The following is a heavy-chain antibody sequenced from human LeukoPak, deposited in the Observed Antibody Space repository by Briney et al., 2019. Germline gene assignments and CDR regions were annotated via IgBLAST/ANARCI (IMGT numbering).Heavy chain of an antibody. CDR3: ARVISIFGVADDY. Sequence: SETLSLTCTVSGGSISSYYWSWIRQPPGKGLEWIGYIYYSGSTNYNPSLKGRVTISVDTSKNQFSLKLSSVTAADTAVYYCARVISIFGVADDYWGQGTLVTVSS. D-gene: IGHD3-3*01. CDR2: IYYSGST. J-gene: IGHJ4*02. V-gene: IGHV4-59*01. CDR1: GGSISSYY.